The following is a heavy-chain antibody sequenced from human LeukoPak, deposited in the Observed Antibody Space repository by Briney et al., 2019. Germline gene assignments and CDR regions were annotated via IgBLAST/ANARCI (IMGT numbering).Heavy chain of an antibody. D-gene: IGHD1-26*01. J-gene: IGHJ6*02. CDR3: ARHQGELRFYYYGMDV. CDR1: AYTLSGYG. CDR2: ISAYNGHT. Sequence: ASVKVSCKVSAYTLSGYGISWVRQAPGQGLEWMGWISAYNGHTNYPQKLQGRVTMTTDTATRTAYMELRSLKSDDTAVYYCARHQGELRFYYYGMDVWGQGTTVTVSS. V-gene: IGHV1-18*01.